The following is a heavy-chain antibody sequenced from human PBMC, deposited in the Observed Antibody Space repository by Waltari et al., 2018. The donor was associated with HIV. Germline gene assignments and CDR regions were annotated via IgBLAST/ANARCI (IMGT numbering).Heavy chain of an antibody. J-gene: IGHJ3*02. CDR2: IDPGDPDA. CDR1: GNNFAGYW. Sequence: EEKLVQSGAEVKEPGESLKISCKSLGNNFAGYWVGWVRQMPGKGLEWMGVIDPGDPDAVYSPAFQGRVIMSTDSSISTVYLQWSSLRASDTAMYYCARRKGDYRTAFDIWGQGTMVTASS. D-gene: IGHD4-17*01. V-gene: IGHV5-51*01. CDR3: ARRKGDYRTAFDI.